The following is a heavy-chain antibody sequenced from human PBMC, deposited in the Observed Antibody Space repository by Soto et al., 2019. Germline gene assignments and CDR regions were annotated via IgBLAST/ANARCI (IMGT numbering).Heavy chain of an antibody. CDR1: GFTFSSYW. V-gene: IGHV3-7*01. D-gene: IGHD2-2*01. Sequence: GGSLRLSCAASGFTFSSYWMSWVRQAPGKGLEWVANIKQDGSEKYYVDSVKGRFTISRDNAKNSLYLQMNSLRAEDTAVYYSARDLGYCISTSCDNWFDPWGQGTLVTVSS. CDR3: ARDLGYCISTSCDNWFDP. J-gene: IGHJ5*02. CDR2: IKQDGSEK.